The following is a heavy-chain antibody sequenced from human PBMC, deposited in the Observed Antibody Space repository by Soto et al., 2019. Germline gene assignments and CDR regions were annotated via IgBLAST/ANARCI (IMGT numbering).Heavy chain of an antibody. V-gene: IGHV3-33*01. CDR3: ARDPLWGTAMVLWYFDL. CDR2: IWYDGSNK. Sequence: GGSLRLSCAASGFTFSSYGMHWVRQAPGKGLEWVAVIWYDGSNKYYADSVKGRFTISRDNSKNTLYLQMNSLRAEDTAAYYCARDPLWGTAMVLWYFDLWGRGTLVTVSS. J-gene: IGHJ2*01. CDR1: GFTFSSYG. D-gene: IGHD5-18*01.